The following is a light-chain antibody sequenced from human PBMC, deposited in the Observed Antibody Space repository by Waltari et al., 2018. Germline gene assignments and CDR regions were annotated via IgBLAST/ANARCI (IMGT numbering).Light chain of an antibody. V-gene: IGKV3-20*01. CDR1: QSVSRS. Sequence: EERATLPCRASQSVSRSLAWNQQKPGQAPKLLIYGASTRATGSPDRFSGSGSGTDFSLTISSLEPEDFAIYFCQHYVRLPATFGQGTKVEIK. J-gene: IGKJ1*01. CDR3: QHYVRLPAT. CDR2: GAS.